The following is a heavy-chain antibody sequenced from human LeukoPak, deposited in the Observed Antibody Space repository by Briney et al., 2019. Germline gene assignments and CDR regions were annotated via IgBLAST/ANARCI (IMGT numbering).Heavy chain of an antibody. D-gene: IGHD2-2*01. CDR2: ISGSGGSA. CDR3: AGFVVVPAAAFDY. Sequence: GGSLRPSCAASGFTFSSYATSWVRQAPGKGLEWVSAISGSGGSAYYADSVKGRFTISRDNSKNTLYLQMNSLRAEDTAVYYCAGFVVVPAAAFDYWGQGTLVTVSS. CDR1: GFTFSSYA. V-gene: IGHV3-23*01. J-gene: IGHJ4*02.